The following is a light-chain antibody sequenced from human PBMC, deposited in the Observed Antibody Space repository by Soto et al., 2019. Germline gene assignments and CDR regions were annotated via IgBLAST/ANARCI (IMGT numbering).Light chain of an antibody. CDR3: QLYNNWPLA. CDR1: QSVSSN. CDR2: GAS. Sequence: EIVMTQSPATLSVSPGERATLSCRASQSVSSNLAWYQQKPGQAPRLLIYGASTRATGIPARFSGSGSGTEFTLTISNLQSEDFAVYYCQLYNNWPLAFGQGTKVEIK. V-gene: IGKV3-15*01. J-gene: IGKJ1*01.